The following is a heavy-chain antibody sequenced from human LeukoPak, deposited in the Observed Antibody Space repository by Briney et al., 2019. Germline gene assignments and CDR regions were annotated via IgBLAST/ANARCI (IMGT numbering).Heavy chain of an antibody. CDR1: GFTFSTYW. J-gene: IGHJ4*02. V-gene: IGHV3-74*01. CDR2: INTDGIDT. CDR3: AKDSSGSWFGGDSE. D-gene: IGHD3-10*01. Sequence: GGSLRLSCAASGFTFSTYWVHWVRQAPGKGLVWVSCINTDGIDTRYADSVKGRFTISRDNAKNTVYLQMNSLRLEDTAVYCCAKDSSGSWFGGDSEWGQGTLVTVST.